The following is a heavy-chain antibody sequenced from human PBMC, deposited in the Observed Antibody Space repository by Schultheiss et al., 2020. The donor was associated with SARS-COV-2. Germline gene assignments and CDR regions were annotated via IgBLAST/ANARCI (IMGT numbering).Heavy chain of an antibody. CDR3: TTRGVRAPKNEYYFDY. Sequence: GGSLRLSCAASGFTFSSYAMHWVRQAPGKGLEWVAVISYDGSNKYYADSVKGRFTISRDNSKNTLYLQMNSLKTEDTAVYYCTTRGVRAPKNEYYFDYWGQGTLVTVSS. D-gene: IGHD3-10*01. CDR1: GFTFSSYA. V-gene: IGHV3-30-3*01. CDR2: ISYDGSNK. J-gene: IGHJ4*02.